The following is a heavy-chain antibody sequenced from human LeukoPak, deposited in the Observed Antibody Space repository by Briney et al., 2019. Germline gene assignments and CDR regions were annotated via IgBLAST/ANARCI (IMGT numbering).Heavy chain of an antibody. CDR3: ARIGRGGVPEY. D-gene: IGHD3-16*01. V-gene: IGHV4-39*02. J-gene: IGHJ4*02. CDR1: GGSIYTSSYY. Sequence: PSETLSLTCSVSGGSIYTSSYYWVWIRQPPGKGLEWIGSIYFSGVTYYSESLKNRVSLSTSGNHFSLELKSVIAADTAMYYCARIGRGGVPEYWGQGTLVTVSS. CDR2: IYFSGVT.